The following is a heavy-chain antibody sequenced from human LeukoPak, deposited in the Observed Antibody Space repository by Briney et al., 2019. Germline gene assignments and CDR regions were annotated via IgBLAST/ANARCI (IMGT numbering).Heavy chain of an antibody. CDR3: AGLYYDFWSGYTDAFDI. CDR1: GYTFTGYY. V-gene: IGHV1-2*06. Sequence: ASVKVSCKASGYTFTGYYMHWVRQAPGQGLEWMGRINPSSGGTNYAQKFQGRVTMTRDTSISTAYMELSRLRSDDTAVYYCAGLYYDFWSGYTDAFDIWGQGTMVTVSS. J-gene: IGHJ3*02. D-gene: IGHD3-3*01. CDR2: INPSSGGT.